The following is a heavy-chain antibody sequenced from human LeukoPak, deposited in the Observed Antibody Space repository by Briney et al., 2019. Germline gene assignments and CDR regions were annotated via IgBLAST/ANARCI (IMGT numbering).Heavy chain of an antibody. CDR2: INYSGST. V-gene: IGHV4-34*01. D-gene: IGHD2-2*01. CDR3: ARLTGYCSSTSCYRHYYYYYMDV. J-gene: IGHJ6*03. CDR1: GGSFSGYY. Sequence: SETLFLTCAVYGGSFSGYYWSWIRQPPGKGLEWIGEINYSGSTNYNPSLKSRVTISVDTSKNQFSLKLSSVTAADTAVYYCARLTGYCSSTSCYRHYYYYYMDVWGKGTTVTVSS.